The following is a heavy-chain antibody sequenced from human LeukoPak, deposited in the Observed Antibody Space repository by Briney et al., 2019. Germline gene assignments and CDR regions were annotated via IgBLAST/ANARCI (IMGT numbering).Heavy chain of an antibody. CDR2: ISYDGSNK. D-gene: IGHD3-22*01. CDR1: GFTFSSYA. J-gene: IGHJ4*02. V-gene: IGHV3-30*04. Sequence: TGGSLRLSCAASGFTFSSYAMHWVRQAPGKGLEWVAVISYDGSNKYYADSVKGRFTISRDNSKNTLYLQMNSLRAEDTAVYYCARGDYYDSSGCPDYWGQGTLVTVSS. CDR3: ARGDYYDSSGCPDY.